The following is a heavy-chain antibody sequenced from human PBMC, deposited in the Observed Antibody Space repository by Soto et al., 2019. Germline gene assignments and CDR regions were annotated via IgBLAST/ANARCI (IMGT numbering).Heavy chain of an antibody. CDR2: INHSGST. CDR3: ARAAPRYCSGGSCYSGRDD. CDR1: GGSFSGYY. Sequence: LSLTCAVYGGSFSGYYWSWIRQPPGKGLEWIGEINHSGSTNYNPSLKSRVTISVDTSKNQFSLKLSSVTAADTAVYYCARAAPRYCSGGSCYSGRDDWGQGTLVT. J-gene: IGHJ4*02. D-gene: IGHD2-15*01. V-gene: IGHV4-34*01.